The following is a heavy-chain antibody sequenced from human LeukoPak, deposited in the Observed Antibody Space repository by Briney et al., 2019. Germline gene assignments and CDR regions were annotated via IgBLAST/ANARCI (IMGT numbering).Heavy chain of an antibody. CDR3: AKDPLVITMIVVVITRDDAFDI. D-gene: IGHD3-22*01. V-gene: IGHV3-23*01. CDR1: GFTFSSYA. J-gene: IGHJ3*02. Sequence: PGGSLRLSCAASGFTFSSYAMSWVRQAPGKGLEWVSAISGSGGSTYYADSVKGRFTISRDNSKNTLYLQMNSPRAEDTAVYYCAKDPLVITMIVVVITRDDAFDIWGQGTMVTVSS. CDR2: ISGSGGST.